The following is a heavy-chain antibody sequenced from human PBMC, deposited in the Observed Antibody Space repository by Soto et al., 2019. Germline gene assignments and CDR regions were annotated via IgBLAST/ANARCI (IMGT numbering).Heavy chain of an antibody. D-gene: IGHD6-6*01. Sequence: PSETPSLTCAVSGGSISSSNWWSWVRQPPGKGLEGIGEIYHSGSTNYNPSLKSRVTISVDKSKNQFSLKLISVTAADTAVYYCARDHNFGARPDFSVGDAFDIWGQGTMVTVSS. CDR1: GGSISSSNW. J-gene: IGHJ3*02. CDR2: IYHSGST. V-gene: IGHV4-4*02. CDR3: ARDHNFGARPDFSVGDAFDI.